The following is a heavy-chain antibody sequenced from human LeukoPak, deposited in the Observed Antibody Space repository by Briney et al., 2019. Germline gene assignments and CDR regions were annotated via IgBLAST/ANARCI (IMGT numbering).Heavy chain of an antibody. CDR2: IYYSGST. V-gene: IGHV4-30-4*01. CDR3: AREYYGSGSYPY. D-gene: IGHD3-10*01. J-gene: IGHJ4*02. CDR1: GGSISSGDYY. Sequence: PSQTLSLTCTVSGGSISSGDYYWSWIRQPPGTGLEWIGYIYYSGSTYYNPSLKSRVTISVDTSKNQFSLKLSSVTAADTAVYYCAREYYGSGSYPYWGQGTLVTVSS.